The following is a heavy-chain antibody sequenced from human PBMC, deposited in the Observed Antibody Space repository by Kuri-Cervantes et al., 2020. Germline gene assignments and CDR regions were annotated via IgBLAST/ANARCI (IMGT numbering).Heavy chain of an antibody. CDR3: AREQYGGAAAGVNWFDP. D-gene: IGHD6-13*01. Sequence: GGSLRLSCKGSGSTFTGYYMHWVRQAPGQGLEWMGWINPNSGGTNYAQKFQGWVTMTRDTSISTAYMELSRLRSDDTAVYYCAREQYGGAAAGVNWFDPWGQGTLVTVSS. CDR2: INPNSGGT. V-gene: IGHV1-2*04. J-gene: IGHJ5*02. CDR1: GSTFTGYY.